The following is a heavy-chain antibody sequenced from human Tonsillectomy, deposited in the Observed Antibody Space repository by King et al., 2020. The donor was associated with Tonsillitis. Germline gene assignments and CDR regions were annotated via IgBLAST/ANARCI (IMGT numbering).Heavy chain of an antibody. CDR1: GFTFDDYA. CDR2: ISWNSGSI. J-gene: IGHJ4*02. V-gene: IGHV3-9*01. D-gene: IGHD3-10*02. Sequence: LQLVQSGGGLVQPGRSLRLSCAASGFTFDDYAMHWVRQAPGKGLEWVSGISWNSGSIGYADSVKGRFTISRDNAKNSLYLQMNSLRAEDTALYYCAKDPITYYDFRGEVYFDYWGQGTLVTVSS. CDR3: AKDPITYYDFRGEVYFDY.